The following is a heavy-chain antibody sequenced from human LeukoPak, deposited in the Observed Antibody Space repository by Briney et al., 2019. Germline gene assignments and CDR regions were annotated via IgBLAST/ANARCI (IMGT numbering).Heavy chain of an antibody. Sequence: ASVKVSCKASGYTFTSYGISWVRQAPGQGLEWMGWISAYNGNTNYAQKLQGRVTMTTDTSTSTAYMELRSLRSGDTAVYYCARGDPSGGYYPGVVDYWGQGTLVTVSS. CDR1: GYTFTSYG. CDR2: ISAYNGNT. D-gene: IGHD3-22*01. V-gene: IGHV1-18*01. J-gene: IGHJ4*02. CDR3: ARGDPSGGYYPGVVDY.